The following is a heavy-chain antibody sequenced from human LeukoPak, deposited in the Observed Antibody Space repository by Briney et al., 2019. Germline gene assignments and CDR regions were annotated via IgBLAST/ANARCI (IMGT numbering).Heavy chain of an antibody. CDR2: ISGSSSTI. CDR1: GFTFSSYA. V-gene: IGHV3-48*04. D-gene: IGHD1-26*01. J-gene: IGHJ4*02. CDR3: ATSGSYYRYYFDY. Sequence: GGSLRLSCAASGFTFSSYAMSWVRQAPGKGLEWVSHISGSSSTIYYADSVKGRFTISRDNAKNSLYLQMNSLRAEDTAVYYCATSGSYYRYYFDYWGQGTLVTVSS.